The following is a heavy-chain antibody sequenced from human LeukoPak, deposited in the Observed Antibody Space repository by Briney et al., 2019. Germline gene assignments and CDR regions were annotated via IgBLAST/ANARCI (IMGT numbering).Heavy chain of an antibody. D-gene: IGHD6-6*01. CDR1: GGSFSGYY. CDR3: ARVGGIAARRYYYYMDV. Sequence: SETLSLTCAVYGGSFSGYYWSWIRQPPGKGLEWIGEINHSGSTNYNPSLNSRVTISVDTSKNQFSLKLSSVTAADTAVYYCARVGGIAARRYYYYMDVWGKGTTVTVSS. CDR2: INHSGST. V-gene: IGHV4-34*01. J-gene: IGHJ6*03.